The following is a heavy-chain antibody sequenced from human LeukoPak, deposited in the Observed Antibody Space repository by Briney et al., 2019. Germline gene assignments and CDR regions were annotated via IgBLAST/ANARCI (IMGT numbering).Heavy chain of an antibody. CDR3: ARAPYYDFWSGSCMDV. CDR2: IYFSGST. V-gene: IGHV4-31*03. Sequence: SETLSLTCTVSGGSISSGGYYWSWLRQHPGRGLEWVGYIYFSGSTYYDPSLKSRVTISVDTSKNQFSLKLSSVTAADTAVYYCARAPYYDFWSGSCMDVWGQGTTVTVSS. D-gene: IGHD3-3*01. CDR1: GGSISSGGYY. J-gene: IGHJ6*02.